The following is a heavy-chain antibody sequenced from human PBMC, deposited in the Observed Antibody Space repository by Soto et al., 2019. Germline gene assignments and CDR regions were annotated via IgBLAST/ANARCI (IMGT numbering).Heavy chain of an antibody. V-gene: IGHV3-23*01. CDR2: IIGSGGGT. Sequence: EVQLLESGGGLVQPGGSLRLSCAASGFTFSSYAMSWVRQAPGKGLEWVSTIIGSGGGTYYADSVKGRFTISRDKSKKKLYLRMNSLRAEDTGGYYCAKVASTVVTPLYYFDYWGQGT. D-gene: IGHD2-21*02. CDR3: AKVASTVVTPLYYFDY. J-gene: IGHJ4*02. CDR1: GFTFSSYA.